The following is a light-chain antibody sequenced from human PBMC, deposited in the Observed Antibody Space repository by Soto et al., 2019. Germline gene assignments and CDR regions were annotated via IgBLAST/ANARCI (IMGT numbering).Light chain of an antibody. Sequence: DIQMTQSPSTLSASVGDRVTITCRASQSISSWLAWYQQKPGKAPKLLIYDASSLESGVPSRFSGSGSGTKFTLTIIRLQPDDFATYYCQQYNSYSFGQGTKVEIK. V-gene: IGKV1-5*01. CDR3: QQYNSYS. CDR2: DAS. J-gene: IGKJ1*01. CDR1: QSISSW.